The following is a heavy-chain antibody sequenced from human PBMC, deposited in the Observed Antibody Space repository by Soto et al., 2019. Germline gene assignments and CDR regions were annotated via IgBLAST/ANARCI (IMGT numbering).Heavy chain of an antibody. CDR2: TYYRYKWYN. V-gene: IGHV6-1*01. D-gene: IGHD6-6*01. Sequence: SQTLSLTCAISGDSVSSNSAAWTWIRQSPSIGLEWLGWTYYRYKWYNDDAVSGESRITITRPTYKNQFSLQLNPVTPEDTAVDYCERGGVYSSFGHFDYWGQGTLVTAPQ. CDR1: GDSVSSNSAA. CDR3: ERGGVYSSFGHFDY. J-gene: IGHJ4*02.